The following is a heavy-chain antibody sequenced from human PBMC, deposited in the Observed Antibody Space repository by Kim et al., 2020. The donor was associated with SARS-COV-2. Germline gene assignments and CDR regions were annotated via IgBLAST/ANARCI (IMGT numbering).Heavy chain of an antibody. Sequence: GGSLRLSCAASGFTFSSYSMNWVRQAPGKGLEWVSSISSSSSYIYYADSVKGRFTISRDNAKNSLYLQMNSLRAEDTAVYYCARDLFSQLLWFGELSDYGMDVWGQGTTVTVSS. CDR1: GFTFSSYS. D-gene: IGHD3-10*01. V-gene: IGHV3-21*01. CDR2: ISSSSSYI. CDR3: ARDLFSQLLWFGELSDYGMDV. J-gene: IGHJ6*02.